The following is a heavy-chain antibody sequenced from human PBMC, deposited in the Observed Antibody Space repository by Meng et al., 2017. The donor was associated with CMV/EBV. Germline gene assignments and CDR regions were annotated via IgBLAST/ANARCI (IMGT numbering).Heavy chain of an antibody. Sequence: QVLLGQDGAGVKKPGAPVKGACKASGYTFTGYYMHWVRQAPGQGLEWMGWINPNSGGTNYAQKFQGRVTMTRDTSISTAYMELSRLRSDDTAVYYCARDLSTSGSIDVWGKGTTVTVSS. CDR1: GYTFTGYY. J-gene: IGHJ6*04. D-gene: IGHD2/OR15-2a*01. CDR3: ARDLSTSGSIDV. CDR2: INPNSGGT. V-gene: IGHV1-2*02.